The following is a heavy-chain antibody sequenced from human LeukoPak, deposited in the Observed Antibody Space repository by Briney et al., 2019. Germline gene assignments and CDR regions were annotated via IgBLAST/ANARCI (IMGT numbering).Heavy chain of an antibody. V-gene: IGHV3-23*01. J-gene: IGHJ4*02. D-gene: IGHD6-13*01. CDR1: GFTLRSYS. CDR2: ISGSGAST. Sequence: GGSLRLSCEASGFTLRSYSMSWVRQAPGKGLEWVSAISGSGASTYYGDSVKGRFTISRDDSKNTLYLQMNSLRAEDTAVYYCAKTRPLDSSSWSHGDYWGQGTLVTVSS. CDR3: AKTRPLDSSSWSHGDY.